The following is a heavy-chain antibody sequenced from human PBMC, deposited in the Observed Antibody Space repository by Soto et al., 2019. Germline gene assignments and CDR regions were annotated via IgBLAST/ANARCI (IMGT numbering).Heavy chain of an antibody. Sequence: QVQLVQSGAEVKKPGASVKVSCKASGYTFTSYDINWVRQATGQGLEWMGWMNPNSGNTAYAQKFQGRLNMTRNTSKSTAYRELSSLRSEYTSVYYWARERTGPNYFDYWGQGTLVTVSS. V-gene: IGHV1-8*01. J-gene: IGHJ4*02. CDR3: ARERTGPNYFDY. D-gene: IGHD1-7*01. CDR1: GYTFTSYD. CDR2: MNPNSGNT.